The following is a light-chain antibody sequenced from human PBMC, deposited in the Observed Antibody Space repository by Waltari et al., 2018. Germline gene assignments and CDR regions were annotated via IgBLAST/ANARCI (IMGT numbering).Light chain of an antibody. V-gene: IGKV2-30*02. Sequence: VVMAQSPLSLPVTLGQPASVSCRSSQNLVHSEGKIYLNLFQQMPGQSPSRLIYKVSNRDSGVPDRFSGSRSGSDFTLKINSVEAEDVGVYYCMQATHWPPTFGQGTRLEIK. J-gene: IGKJ5*01. CDR1: QNLVHSEGKIY. CDR2: KVS. CDR3: MQATHWPPT.